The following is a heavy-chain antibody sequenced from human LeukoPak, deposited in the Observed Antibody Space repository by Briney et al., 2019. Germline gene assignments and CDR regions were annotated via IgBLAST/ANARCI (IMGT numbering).Heavy chain of an antibody. J-gene: IGHJ4*02. CDR2: IDHSGNT. CDR3: AREVVMDYYFDY. D-gene: IGHD2-15*01. CDR1: GASISSGGYS. Sequence: KPSETLSLTCAVSGASISSGGYSWSWIRQPPGKGLEWIGYIDHSGNTYYNPSLKSRVTISVDRSENQFSPKLSSVTAADTAVYYCAREVVMDYYFDYWGQGTLVTVSS. V-gene: IGHV4-30-2*01.